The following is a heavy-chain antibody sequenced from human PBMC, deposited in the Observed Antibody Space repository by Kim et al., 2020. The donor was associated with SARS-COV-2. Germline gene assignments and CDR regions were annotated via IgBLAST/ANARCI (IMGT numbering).Heavy chain of an antibody. D-gene: IGHD4-17*01. Sequence: QTDAQGFTGRFVFSLDTSISTAYLQISNLKTEDTAVYYCARDLRTTAFDYWGQGTLVTVSS. V-gene: IGHV7-4-1*02. CDR2: Q. J-gene: IGHJ4*02. CDR3: ARDLRTTAFDY.